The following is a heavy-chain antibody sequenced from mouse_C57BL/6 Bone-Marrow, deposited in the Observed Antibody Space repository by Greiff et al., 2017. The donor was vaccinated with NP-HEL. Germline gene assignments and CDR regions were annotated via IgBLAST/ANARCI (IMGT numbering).Heavy chain of an antibody. CDR1: GYTFTDSY. CDR3: AEGNYGSSYGFAY. J-gene: IGHJ3*01. CDR2: INPYNGGT. V-gene: IGHV1-19*01. D-gene: IGHD1-1*01. Sequence: VQLQQSGPVLVKPGASVKMSCKASGYTFTDSYMNWVKQSHGKSLEWIGVINPYNGGTSYNQKFKGKATLTVDNASSTAYMELNSLTSEDSAVYYCAEGNYGSSYGFAYWGQGTLVTVSA.